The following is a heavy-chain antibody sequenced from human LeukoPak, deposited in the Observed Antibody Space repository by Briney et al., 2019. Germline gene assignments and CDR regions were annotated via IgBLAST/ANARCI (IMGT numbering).Heavy chain of an antibody. V-gene: IGHV1-69*02. D-gene: IGHD3-22*01. CDR2: IIPFFAIV. J-gene: IGHJ4*02. CDR1: GGTFGSYT. Sequence: SVKVSCKASGGTFGSYTINWVRQAPGQGLEWMGRIIPFFAIVNHAQNFRGRVTITADKSTSTAYMELSSLRSEDTAVYYCVRGSLTSGYYFYWGQGTLVTVSS. CDR3: VRGSLTSGYYFY.